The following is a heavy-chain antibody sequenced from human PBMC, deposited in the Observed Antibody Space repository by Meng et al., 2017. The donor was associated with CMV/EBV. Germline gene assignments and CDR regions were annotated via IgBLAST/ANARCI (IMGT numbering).Heavy chain of an antibody. J-gene: IGHJ4*02. V-gene: IGHV4-4*07. D-gene: IGHD2-21*01. Sequence: VQLQKSRPRLSKPSEPLSLTCSISGGSISSYYWGWIRQPAGKGLEWIGRIYTSGSTNYNPSLKSRVTMSVDTSKNQFSLKLSSVTAADTAVYYCARGSYYRYVIDYWGQGTLVTVSS. CDR3: ARGSYYRYVIDY. CDR2: IYTSGST. CDR1: GGSISSYY.